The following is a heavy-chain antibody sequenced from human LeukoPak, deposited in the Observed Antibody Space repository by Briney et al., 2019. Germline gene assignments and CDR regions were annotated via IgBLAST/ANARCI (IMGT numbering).Heavy chain of an antibody. J-gene: IGHJ6*02. CDR1: GGSFSGYY. D-gene: IGHD6-13*01. CDR2: IYYSGST. V-gene: IGHV4-34*01. Sequence: PSETLSLTCAVYGGSFSGYYWSWIRQPPGKGLEWIGSIYYSGSTYYNPSLKSRVTISVDTSKNQFSLKLSSVTAADTAVYYCARAIRIAALRAGYYYYYGMDVWGQGTTVTVSS. CDR3: ARAIRIAALRAGYYYYYGMDV.